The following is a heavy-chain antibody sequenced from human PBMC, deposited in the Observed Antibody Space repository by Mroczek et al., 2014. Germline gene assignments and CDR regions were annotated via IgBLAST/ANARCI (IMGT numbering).Heavy chain of an antibody. V-gene: IGHV3-73*02. CDR3: TRQTVQVVPAAYYYYMDV. J-gene: IGHJ6*03. Sequence: VQLQESGGGLVQPGGSLKLSCAASGFTFSGSAMHWVRQASGKGLEWVGRIRSKANSYATAYAASVKGRFTISRDDSKNTAYLQMNSLKTEDTAVYYCTRQTVQVVPAAYYYYMDVWGKGTTVTVSS. D-gene: IGHD2-2*01. CDR2: IRSKANSYAT. CDR1: GFTFSGSA.